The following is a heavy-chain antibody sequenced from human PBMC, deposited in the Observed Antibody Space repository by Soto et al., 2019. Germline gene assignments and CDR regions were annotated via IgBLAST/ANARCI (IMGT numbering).Heavy chain of an antibody. J-gene: IGHJ3*02. CDR2: INPSGGST. CDR3: ARGGYSYEYDAFDI. V-gene: IGHV1-46*01. CDR1: GYTFSSYY. D-gene: IGHD3-16*01. Sequence: QVQLVQSGADVKKPGASAKVSCKASGYTFSSYYMHWVRQAPGQELEWMGIINPSGGSTTYAQKFQGRVTMTRDTSTSTVHMELTSLRSADTAVYYCARGGYSYEYDAFDIWGQGTMIIVSS.